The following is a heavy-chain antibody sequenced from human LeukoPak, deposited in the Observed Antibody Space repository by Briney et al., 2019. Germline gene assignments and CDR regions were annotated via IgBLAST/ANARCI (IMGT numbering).Heavy chain of an antibody. CDR1: GFTFSSYA. CDR3: AKSSVRGVIRNWFDP. CDR2: ITGSGGST. V-gene: IGHV3-23*01. Sequence: GGTLRLSCAASGFTFSSYAMSWVRQAPGKGLEWVSAITGSGGSTYYADSVKGRFTISRDNSKNTLYLQMNSLRAEDTAVYYCAKSSVRGVIRNWFDPWGQGALVTVSS. J-gene: IGHJ5*02. D-gene: IGHD3-10*01.